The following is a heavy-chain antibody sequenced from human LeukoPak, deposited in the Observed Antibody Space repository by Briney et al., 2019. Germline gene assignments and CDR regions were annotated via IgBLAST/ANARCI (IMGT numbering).Heavy chain of an antibody. V-gene: IGHV3-21*01. CDR3: ARGTDYYYDSSGPHDY. CDR1: GFTFSSYS. D-gene: IGHD3-22*01. CDR2: ISSSSSYI. J-gene: IGHJ4*02. Sequence: GGSLRLSCAASGFTFSSYSMNWVRQAPGKGLEWVSSISSSSSYIYYAGSVKGRFTISRDNAKNSLYLQMNSLRAEDTAVYYCARGTDYYYDSSGPHDYWGQGTLVTVSS.